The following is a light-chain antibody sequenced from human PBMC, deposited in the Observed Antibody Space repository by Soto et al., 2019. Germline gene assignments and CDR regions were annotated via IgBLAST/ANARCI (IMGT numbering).Light chain of an antibody. CDR2: GAS. CDR3: QQFGGSSRT. J-gene: IGKJ1*01. CDR1: QSVRTN. Sequence: EVMMTQFPDTVSVTAGETVTLSCGASQSVRTNLAWYQQRPGRAPRLLIYGASFRATGIPDRFSGSGSGTDFTLTISRLEPEDFAVYYCQQFGGSSRTFGQGTKVDIK. V-gene: IGKV3-20*01.